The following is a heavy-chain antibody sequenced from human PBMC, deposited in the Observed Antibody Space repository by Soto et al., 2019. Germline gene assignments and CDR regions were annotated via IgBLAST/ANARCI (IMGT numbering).Heavy chain of an antibody. Sequence: GGSLRLSCAAAGFSFSSYAMSWVRQAPGKGLEWVSAISGSGGSTYYADSVKGRFTISRDNSKNTLYLQMNSLRAEDKAVYYCAKESYGSGSYRSYYSYYGMDVWGQGTTVTVSS. CDR3: AKESYGSGSYRSYYSYYGMDV. CDR1: GFSFSSYA. J-gene: IGHJ6*02. V-gene: IGHV3-23*01. CDR2: ISGSGGST. D-gene: IGHD3-10*01.